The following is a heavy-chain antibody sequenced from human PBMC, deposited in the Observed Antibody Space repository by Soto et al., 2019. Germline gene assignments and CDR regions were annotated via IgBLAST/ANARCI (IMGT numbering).Heavy chain of an antibody. CDR3: ERGSRGSSLYYYLGMDV. Sequence: ASVKVSCKASGYTFTGYYMHWVRQAPGQGLEWKRWTNPNSGGTNYAQKIQGWVTMARDTSISTAYMKPSRLRSDDTAEYYCERGSRGSSLYYYLGMDVWGKGPPFTFSS. CDR2: TNPNSGGT. D-gene: IGHD3-10*01. J-gene: IGHJ6*04. V-gene: IGHV1-2*04. CDR1: GYTFTGYY.